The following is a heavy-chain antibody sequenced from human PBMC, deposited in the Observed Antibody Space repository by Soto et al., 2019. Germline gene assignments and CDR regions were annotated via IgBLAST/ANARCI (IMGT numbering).Heavy chain of an antibody. Sequence: VVPLRVSCSSAKVNFSNYAMNLVHKGPGKGLEWVSVVGGSVSTTYYTESVKGRFTISRDNSKNTLFLQMNSLRAEDTAVYYCAKSGGLAVTGFFDYWGQGTLVTVSS. J-gene: IGHJ4*02. CDR1: KVNFSNYA. D-gene: IGHD2-21*02. V-gene: IGHV3-23*01. CDR3: AKSGGLAVTGFFDY. CDR2: VGGSVSTT.